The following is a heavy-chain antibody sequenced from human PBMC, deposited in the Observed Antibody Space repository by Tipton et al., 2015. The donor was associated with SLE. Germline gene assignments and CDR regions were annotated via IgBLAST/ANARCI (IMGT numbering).Heavy chain of an antibody. CDR2: IYYSGST. Sequence: LRLSCTVSGGSISSYYWSWIRQPPGKGLEWIGYIYYSGSTNYSPSLKSRVTISVDTSKNQFSLKLSSVTAADTAVYHCARGGYLYSGGFDYWGQGTLVPVSS. CDR3: ARGGYLYSGGFDY. CDR1: GGSISSYY. V-gene: IGHV4-59*01. D-gene: IGHD1-26*01. J-gene: IGHJ4*02.